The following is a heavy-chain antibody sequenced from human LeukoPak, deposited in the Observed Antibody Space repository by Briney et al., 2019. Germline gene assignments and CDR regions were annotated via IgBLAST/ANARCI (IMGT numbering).Heavy chain of an antibody. CDR1: GGSISSYY. Sequence: ETLSLTCTVSGGSISSYYWSWIRQPPGKGLEWIGYIYYSGSTNYNPSLKSRVTISVDTSKNQFSLKLSSVTAAGTAVYYCARQLAVAGSGVSWFDPWGQGTLVTVSS. D-gene: IGHD6-19*01. CDR3: ARQLAVAGSGVSWFDP. J-gene: IGHJ5*02. CDR2: IYYSGST. V-gene: IGHV4-59*01.